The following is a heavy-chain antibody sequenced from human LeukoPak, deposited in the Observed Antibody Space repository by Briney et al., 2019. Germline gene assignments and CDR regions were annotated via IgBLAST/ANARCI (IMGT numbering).Heavy chain of an antibody. V-gene: IGHV4-39*01. D-gene: IGHD3-22*01. Sequence: PSETLSLTCTVSGGSISSSSYYWGWIRQPPGKGLDWIGRIYYSGSTYYNPSLKSRATISVDTSKNQFSLKLSSVTAADTAVYYCARQSGVSTMIVVVKFDYWGQGTLVTVSS. CDR3: ARQSGVSTMIVVVKFDY. J-gene: IGHJ4*02. CDR1: GGSISSSSYY. CDR2: IYYSGST.